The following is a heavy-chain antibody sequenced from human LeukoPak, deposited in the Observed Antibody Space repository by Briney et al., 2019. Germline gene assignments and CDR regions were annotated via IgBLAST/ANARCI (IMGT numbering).Heavy chain of an antibody. CDR1: GYTFTSYD. D-gene: IGHD3-10*01. J-gene: IGHJ6*03. CDR3: AREPRISMVRGDYYYMDV. CDR2: MNPNSGNT. V-gene: IGHV1-8*01. Sequence: APVKVSCKASGYTFTSYDINWVRQATGQGLEWMGWMNPNSGNTGYAQKFQGRVTMTRNTSISTAYMELSSLRSEDTAVYYCAREPRISMVRGDYYYMDVWGKGTTVTVSS.